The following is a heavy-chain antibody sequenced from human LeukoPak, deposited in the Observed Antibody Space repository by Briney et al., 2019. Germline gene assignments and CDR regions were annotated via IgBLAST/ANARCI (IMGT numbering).Heavy chain of an antibody. CDR3: ASTPFNYDYIWGSYRYRRAFDI. CDR1: GGSFSGYY. V-gene: IGHV4-34*01. J-gene: IGHJ3*02. CDR2: INHMGST. Sequence: PSETLSLTCAVYGGSFSGYYWSWIRRPPGKGRDWIGEINHMGSTNYNPSLKSRVTISVDTSKNQFSLKLSSVTAADTAVYYCASTPFNYDYIWGSYRYRRAFDIWGQGTMVTVSS. D-gene: IGHD3-16*02.